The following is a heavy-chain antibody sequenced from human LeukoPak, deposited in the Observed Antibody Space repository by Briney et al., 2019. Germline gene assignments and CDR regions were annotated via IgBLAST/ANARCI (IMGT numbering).Heavy chain of an antibody. CDR2: INHSGST. D-gene: IGHD2-8*01. V-gene: IGHV4-34*01. CDR3: ARIPYCTNGVCYPRASDI. CDR1: GGSFSGYY. Sequence: SETLSLTCAVYGGSFSGYYWSWIRQPPGKGLEWIGEINHSGSTNYNPSLKSRVTISVDTSKNQFSLKLSSVTAADTAVYYCARIPYCTNGVCYPRASDIWGQGTMVTVSS. J-gene: IGHJ3*02.